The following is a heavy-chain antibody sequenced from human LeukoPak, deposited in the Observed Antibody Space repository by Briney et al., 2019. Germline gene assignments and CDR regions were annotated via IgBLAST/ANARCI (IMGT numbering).Heavy chain of an antibody. Sequence: SETLSLTCTVSGGSISSNSHYWGSIRQPPGKGLELIGSIYYSGSTYYIPSIKSGVTISVDTSKNQYPLKLSSVTAADTAVYYCARGKCSSTTGYRGNHAFDIWGQGTMVTVSS. CDR3: ARGKCSSTTGYRGNHAFDI. J-gene: IGHJ3*02. CDR2: IYYSGST. V-gene: IGHV4-39*01. D-gene: IGHD2-2*01. CDR1: GGSISSNSHY.